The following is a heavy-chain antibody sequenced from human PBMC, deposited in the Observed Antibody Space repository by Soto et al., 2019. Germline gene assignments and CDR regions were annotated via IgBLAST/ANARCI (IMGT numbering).Heavy chain of an antibody. D-gene: IGHD7-27*01. CDR2: IRSKAYGGTT. CDR1: GFTFGDYA. V-gene: IGHV3-49*04. CDR3: TISLTCYYYYGVDV. Sequence: GGSLRLSCTASGFTFGDYAMSWVRQAPGKGLEWVGFIRSKAYGGTTEYAASVKGRFTISRDDSKSIAYLQMNSLKTEDTAVYYCTISLTCYYYYGVDVWGQGTTVTVSS. J-gene: IGHJ6*02.